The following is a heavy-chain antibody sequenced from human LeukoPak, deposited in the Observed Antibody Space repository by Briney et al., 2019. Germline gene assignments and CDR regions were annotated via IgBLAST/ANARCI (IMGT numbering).Heavy chain of an antibody. Sequence: GESLKISCKGSGYSFTTYWIGWVRQMPGKGLEWMGIIYPGDSDTRYNPSFQGQVTISADKSISTAYLQWSRLKASDTAIYYCARPATTGTIPFDYWGQGTLVTVSS. D-gene: IGHD1-1*01. CDR3: ARPATTGTIPFDY. V-gene: IGHV5-51*01. J-gene: IGHJ4*02. CDR1: GYSFTTYW. CDR2: IYPGDSDT.